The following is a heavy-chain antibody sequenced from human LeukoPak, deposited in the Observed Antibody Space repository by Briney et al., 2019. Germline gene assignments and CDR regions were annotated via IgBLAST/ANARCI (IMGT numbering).Heavy chain of an antibody. CDR1: GFSFTDYS. Sequence: GGSLTLSCATSGFSFTDYSMNWVRQPAGKGLEWISNIRTAAGDTKHASYPDSVKCPVTISRNDWRNTLYLHMNSLRDDDTAVYYCATDQRYAFDYWGQGILVTVSS. J-gene: IGHJ4*02. CDR2: IRTAAGDT. V-gene: IGHV3-11*03. D-gene: IGHD3-9*01. CDR3: ATDQRYAFDY.